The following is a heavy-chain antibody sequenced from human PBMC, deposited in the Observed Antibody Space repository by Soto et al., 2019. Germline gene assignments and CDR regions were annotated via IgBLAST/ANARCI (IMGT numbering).Heavy chain of an antibody. V-gene: IGHV3-74*01. J-gene: IGHJ6*02. CDR3: ARGGVIVVGLDV. Sequence: GGSLRLSCAGTGFTFSNFCMRRVRQAPGKGLEWVSRIKTDGTITGYADSVKGRFTISRDNAKNTLYLQMNSLRAEDTAVYYCARGGVIVVGLDVWGQGTTVTVSS. CDR2: IKTDGTIT. CDR1: GFTFSNFC. D-gene: IGHD3-22*01.